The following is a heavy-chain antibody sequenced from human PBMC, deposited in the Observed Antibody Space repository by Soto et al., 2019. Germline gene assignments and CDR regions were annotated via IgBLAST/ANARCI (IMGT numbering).Heavy chain of an antibody. CDR2: IWYDGSNK. CDR1: GFTFSSYG. CDR3: AREEDIVATDGKGLFDY. J-gene: IGHJ4*02. D-gene: IGHD5-12*01. V-gene: IGHV3-33*01. Sequence: QVQLVESGGGVVQPGRSLRLSCAASGFTFSSYGMHWVRQAPGKGLEWVAVIWYDGSNKYYADSVKGRFTISRDNSKNSLYRQMNSPRAEDTAVYYCAREEDIVATDGKGLFDYWGQGTLVTVSS.